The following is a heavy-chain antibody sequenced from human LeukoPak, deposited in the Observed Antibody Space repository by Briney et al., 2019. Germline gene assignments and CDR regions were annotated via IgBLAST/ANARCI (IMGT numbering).Heavy chain of an antibody. CDR3: ARERTIAVAGTLKY. J-gene: IGHJ4*02. D-gene: IGHD6-19*01. V-gene: IGHV1-46*01. CDR2: INPSGGST. CDR1: GYTFTSYG. Sequence: ASVKVSCKASGYTFTSYGISWVRQAPGQGLEWMGIINPSGGSTSYAQKFQGRVTMTRDTSTSTVYMELSSLRSEDTAVYYCARERTIAVAGTLKYWGQGTLITVSS.